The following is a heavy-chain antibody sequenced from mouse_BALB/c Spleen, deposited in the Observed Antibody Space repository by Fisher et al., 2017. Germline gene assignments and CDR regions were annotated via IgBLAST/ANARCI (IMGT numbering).Heavy chain of an antibody. CDR3: ARKTEGNYDYAMDY. J-gene: IGHJ4*01. Sequence: KFKGKATMTVDKSSSTAYMELARLTSEDSAIYYCARKTEGNYDYAMDYWGQGTSVTVSS. V-gene: IGHV1S137*01. D-gene: IGHD2-1*01.